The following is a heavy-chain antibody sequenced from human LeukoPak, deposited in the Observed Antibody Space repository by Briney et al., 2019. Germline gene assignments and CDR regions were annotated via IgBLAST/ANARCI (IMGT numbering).Heavy chain of an antibody. J-gene: IGHJ4*02. CDR3: AKGYCSSTSCYYFDY. CDR2: IEQDGSEK. V-gene: IGHV3-7*03. CDR1: GFTFSSYW. D-gene: IGHD2-2*01. Sequence: TGGSLRLSCAASGFTFSSYWMSWVRQAPGKGLEWVANIEQDGSEKYYVDSVKGRFTISRDNAKNSLYLQMNSLRAEDMALYYCAKGYCSSTSCYYFDYWGQGTLVTVSS.